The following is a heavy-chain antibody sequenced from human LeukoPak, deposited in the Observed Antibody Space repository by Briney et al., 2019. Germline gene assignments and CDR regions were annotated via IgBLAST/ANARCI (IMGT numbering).Heavy chain of an antibody. D-gene: IGHD3-3*01. J-gene: IGHJ5*02. CDR1: GFTFSSYA. CDR2: ISYDGSNK. CDR3: ARAVRIFGVVTPFDP. V-gene: IGHV3-30-3*01. Sequence: GGSLRLSCAASGFTFSSYAMHWVRQAPGKGLEWVAVISYDGSNKYYADSVKGRFTISRDNSKNTLYLQMNSLRAEDTAVYYCARAVRIFGVVTPFDPWGQGTLVTVSS.